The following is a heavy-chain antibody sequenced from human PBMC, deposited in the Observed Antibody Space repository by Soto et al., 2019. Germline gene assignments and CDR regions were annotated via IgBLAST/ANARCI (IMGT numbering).Heavy chain of an antibody. D-gene: IGHD2-2*01. Sequence: QVQLVQSGAEVRKPGSSVKVSCKASGGTLNKYAISWARQAPGQGPEWMGGILPIYSTRNYANYAHKFQGRVTITVDTSTSTAYMDLSGLKSYDTAIYYCARGVVVVTNYYFEQWGQGTLVTVSS. J-gene: IGHJ1*01. CDR2: ILPIYSTRNYA. CDR3: ARGVVVVTNYYFEQ. V-gene: IGHV1-69*06. CDR1: GGTLNKYA.